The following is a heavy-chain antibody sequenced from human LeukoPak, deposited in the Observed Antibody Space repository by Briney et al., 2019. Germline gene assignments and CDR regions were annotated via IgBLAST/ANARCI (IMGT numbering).Heavy chain of an antibody. D-gene: IGHD5-18*01. J-gene: IGHJ5*02. CDR3: ARGASGIQLWFFDP. CDR2: IKQDGSEK. V-gene: IGHV3-7*01. Sequence: PGGSLRLSCAASGFTFSSYWMRWVRQAPGKGREWVANIKQDGSEKYYVDSVKGRFTISRDNAKNSLFLQMNSQRAEDTAVYYCARGASGIQLWFFDPWGQGTLVSVSS. CDR1: GFTFSSYW.